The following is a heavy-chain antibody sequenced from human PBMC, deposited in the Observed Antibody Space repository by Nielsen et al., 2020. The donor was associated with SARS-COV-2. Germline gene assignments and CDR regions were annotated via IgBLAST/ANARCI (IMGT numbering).Heavy chain of an antibody. J-gene: IGHJ5*02. V-gene: IGHV1-8*01. CDR1: GYTFTSYD. D-gene: IGHD3-10*01. Sequence: ASVKVSCKASGYTFTSYDINWVRQATGQGLEWMGWVNPNSGNTGYAQKFQGRVTMTRNTSISTAYMELSSLRSEDTAVYYCARGGITMGWFDPWGQGTLVTVSS. CDR3: ARGGITMGWFDP. CDR2: VNPNSGNT.